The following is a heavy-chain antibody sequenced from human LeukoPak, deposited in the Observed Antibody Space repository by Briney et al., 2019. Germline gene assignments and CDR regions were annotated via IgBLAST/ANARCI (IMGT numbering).Heavy chain of an antibody. CDR3: ARETNRELDWFDP. D-gene: IGHD1-1*01. V-gene: IGHV4-59*01. J-gene: IGHJ5*02. Sequence: SETLSLTCTVSGGSISGYYWHWIRQSPGKGLEWIGYIYYSGSTNYNPSLKSRVTISVDTSKNQFSLKLSSVTAADTAVYYCARETNRELDWFDPWGQGTLVTVSS. CDR2: IYYSGST. CDR1: GGSISGYY.